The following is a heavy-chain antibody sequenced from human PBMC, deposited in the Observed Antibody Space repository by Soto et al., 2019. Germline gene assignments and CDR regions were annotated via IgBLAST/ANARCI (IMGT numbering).Heavy chain of an antibody. CDR3: PRDVPYDLVVVPASMSCNHDAFAI. J-gene: IGHJ3*02. D-gene: IGHD2-2*01. CDR1: VYTFTRYA. Sequence: QFQLVQSGAEVKKPGASVKVSCKASVYTFTRYAMHWVRQAPGQMLEWMGWINAGTRNTKYSQKLQCRVTITMDTAASTECVELISLRAEDTGVYYCPRDVPYDLVVVPASMSCNHDAFAIWGKRTMVTVSS. CDR2: INAGTRNT. V-gene: IGHV1-3*01.